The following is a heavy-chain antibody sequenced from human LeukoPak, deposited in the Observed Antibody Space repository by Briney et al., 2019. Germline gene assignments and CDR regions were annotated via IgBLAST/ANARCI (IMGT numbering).Heavy chain of an antibody. J-gene: IGHJ5*02. D-gene: IGHD3-10*01. CDR1: GFTFSTYA. CDR2: ISSSSSYI. V-gene: IGHV3-21*01. Sequence: GGSLRLSCAASGFTFSTYAMSWVRQAPGKGLEWVSSISSSSSYIYYADSVRGRFTISRDNAKNSLYLQMNSLRAEDTAVYYCASRTGGNWFDPWGQGTLVTVSS. CDR3: ASRTGGNWFDP.